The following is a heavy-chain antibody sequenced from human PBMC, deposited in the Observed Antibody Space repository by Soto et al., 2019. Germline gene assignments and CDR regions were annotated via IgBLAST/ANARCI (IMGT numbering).Heavy chain of an antibody. J-gene: IGHJ4*02. Sequence: QVQLVESGGGVVQPGRSLRLSCAASGFTFSSYGMHWVRQAPGKGLEWVAVISYDGSNKYYADSVKGRFTISRDNSKNTLYLQMNSLRAEDTAVYYCAKEKWVYCSSTSCSDFEYWGQGTLVTVSS. CDR2: ISYDGSNK. CDR3: AKEKWVYCSSTSCSDFEY. CDR1: GFTFSSYG. D-gene: IGHD2-2*01. V-gene: IGHV3-30*18.